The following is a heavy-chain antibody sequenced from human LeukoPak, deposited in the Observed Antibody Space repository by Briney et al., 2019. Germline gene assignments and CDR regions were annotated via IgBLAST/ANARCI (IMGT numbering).Heavy chain of an antibody. CDR1: GGPISSSNW. D-gene: IGHD2-15*01. V-gene: IGHV4-4*02. J-gene: IGHJ4*02. CDR2: IYHSGST. CDR3: ARDLGYCSGGRCDDS. Sequence: PSGTLSLTCAVSGGPISSSNWWSWVRQPPGKGLEWIGEIYHSGSTNYYPSLKSRVTILLDKSKNQFSLKLSSVTAADTAVYYCARDLGYCSGGRCDDSWGQGTVVTVSS.